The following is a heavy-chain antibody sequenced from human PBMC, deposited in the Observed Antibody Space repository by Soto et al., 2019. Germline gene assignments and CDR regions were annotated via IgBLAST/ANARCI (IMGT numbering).Heavy chain of an antibody. J-gene: IGHJ3*02. Sequence: GGSLRLSCAASGFTFSSYSMNWVRQAPGKGLEWVSYISSSSSTIYYADSVKGRFTISRDNAKNSLYLQMNSLRDEDTAVYYCARDSEDIVVVVAADAFDIGGQGTMVTVSS. V-gene: IGHV3-48*02. CDR3: ARDSEDIVVVVAADAFDI. CDR2: ISSSSSTI. CDR1: GFTFSSYS. D-gene: IGHD2-15*01.